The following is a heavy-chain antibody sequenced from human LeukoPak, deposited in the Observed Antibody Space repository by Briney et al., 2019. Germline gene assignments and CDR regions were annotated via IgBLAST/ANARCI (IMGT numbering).Heavy chain of an antibody. J-gene: IGHJ4*02. V-gene: IGHV3-53*01. CDR2: IYSGGGT. CDR3: VRRAGGYSHPYDY. Sequence: GGSLRLSCAASGFTFSSYEMNWVRQAPGKGLEWVSLIYSGGGTYYADSVRGRFTISRDDSKNTLYLQMNSLRAEDTAVYYCVRRAGGYSHPYDYWGQGTLVTVSS. CDR1: GFTFSSYE. D-gene: IGHD4-23*01.